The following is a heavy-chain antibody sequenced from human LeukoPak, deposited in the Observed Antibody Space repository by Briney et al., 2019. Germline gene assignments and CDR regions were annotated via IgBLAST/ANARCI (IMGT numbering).Heavy chain of an antibody. CDR1: GFTFSSYG. CDR3: ARVTTRRGFAPLDY. V-gene: IGHV3-33*01. D-gene: IGHD1-1*01. J-gene: IGHJ4*02. CDR2: IWYDGSNK. Sequence: PGGSLRLSCAASGFTFSSYGMHWVRQAPGKGLEWVAVIWYDGSNKYYADSVKGRFTISRDNSKNTLYLQMNSLRAEDTAVYYCARVTTRRGFAPLDYWGQGTLVTVSS.